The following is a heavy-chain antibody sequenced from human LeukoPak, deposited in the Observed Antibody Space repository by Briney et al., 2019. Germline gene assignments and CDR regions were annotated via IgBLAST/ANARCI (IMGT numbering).Heavy chain of an antibody. V-gene: IGHV3-49*04. CDR3: TRASSPDY. CDR1: GFNFSRHS. J-gene: IGHJ4*02. Sequence: GGSLRLSCAASGFNFSRHSMNWVRQAPGKGLEWVGFIRSKAYGGTTEYAASVKGRFTISRDDSKSIAYLQMNSLKTEDTAVYYCTRASSPDYWGQGTLVTVSS. CDR2: IRSKAYGGTT.